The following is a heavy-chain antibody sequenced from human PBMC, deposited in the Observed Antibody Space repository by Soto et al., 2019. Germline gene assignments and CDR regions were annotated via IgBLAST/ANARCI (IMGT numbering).Heavy chain of an antibody. J-gene: IGHJ4*02. CDR3: ARHAERYGDFSW. CDR1: GGSISSSSYY. CDR2: IYYSGST. D-gene: IGHD4-17*01. V-gene: IGHV4-39*01. Sequence: KPSETLSLTCTVSGGSISSSSYYWGWIRQPPGKGLEWIGSIYYSGSTYYNPSLKSRVTISVDTSKNQFSLKLSSVTAADTAVYYCARHAERYGDFSWWGQGTLVTVSS.